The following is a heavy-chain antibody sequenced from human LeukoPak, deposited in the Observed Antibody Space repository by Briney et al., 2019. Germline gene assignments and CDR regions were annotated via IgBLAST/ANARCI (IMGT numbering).Heavy chain of an antibody. D-gene: IGHD2-8*01. CDR3: ARDLGYCTNGVCHTRFDY. Sequence: PGGSLRLSCAASGFIFSSCNMDWVRQAPGKGLEWVSYISSSGDSIYYADSVKGRFTISRDNADNSLYLQMNSLRAEDTAVYYCARDLGYCTNGVCHTRFDYWGQGTLVAVSS. V-gene: IGHV3-48*01. CDR1: GFIFSSCN. J-gene: IGHJ4*02. CDR2: ISSSGDSI.